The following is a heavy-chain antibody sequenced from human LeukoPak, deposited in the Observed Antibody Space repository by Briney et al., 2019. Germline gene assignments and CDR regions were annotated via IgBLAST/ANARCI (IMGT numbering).Heavy chain of an antibody. V-gene: IGHV3-11*06. D-gene: IGHD6-13*01. Sequence: GGSLRLSCAASGFTFSDSYMTWVRQAPGKGVEWVAYISGSGHDINYSDSVKGRFTISRDNSKNTLYLQMNCLRAEDTAVYYCAKDDGSSWWYTFDYWGQGTLVTVSS. CDR3: AKDDGSSWWYTFDY. J-gene: IGHJ4*02. CDR2: ISGSGHDI. CDR1: GFTFSDSY.